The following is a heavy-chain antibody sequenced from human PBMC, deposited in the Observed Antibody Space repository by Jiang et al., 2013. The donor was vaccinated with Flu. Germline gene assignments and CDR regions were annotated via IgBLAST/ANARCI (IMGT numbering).Heavy chain of an antibody. CDR1: GYTFTNHY. J-gene: IGHJ6*02. D-gene: IGHD1-1*01. Sequence: SGAEVKKPGASLSLSCKASGYTFTNHYIHWVRQAPGQGLAWMGVINPSDGGTIYAQEFQGRVTMTRDTSTGTVYMELSGLRSEDTAAYYCAKDQALERIGGMDVWGQGTTVTVSS. V-gene: IGHV1-46*01. CDR2: INPSDGGT. CDR3: AKDQALERIGGMDV.